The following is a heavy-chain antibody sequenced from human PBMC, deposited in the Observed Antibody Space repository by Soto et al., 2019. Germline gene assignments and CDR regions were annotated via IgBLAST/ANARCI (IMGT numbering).Heavy chain of an antibody. CDR3: ARVAGAMVRGVIRRFHFDY. Sequence: QVQLQQWGAGLLKPSETLSLTCAVYGGSFSGYYWGWIRQPPGKGLEWIGEINHSGSTNYNPSLKSRVTISVDTSKNQFSLKLRSVPAADTAVYYCARVAGAMVRGVIRRFHFDYWGQGTLVTVSS. V-gene: IGHV4-34*01. CDR1: GGSFSGYY. D-gene: IGHD3-10*01. CDR2: INHSGST. J-gene: IGHJ4*02.